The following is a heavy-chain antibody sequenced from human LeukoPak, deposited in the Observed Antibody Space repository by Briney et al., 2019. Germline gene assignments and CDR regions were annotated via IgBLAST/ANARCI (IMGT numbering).Heavy chain of an antibody. J-gene: IGHJ3*02. Sequence: PSETLSLTCTVSGYSITSGYYWAWIRQLPGKGLEWIGNIYHSGSTYYNPSLKSRVTISVDTSKNQFSLKLSSVTAADTAVYYCARDWDWGAFDIWGQGTMVTVSS. CDR2: IYHSGST. V-gene: IGHV4-38-2*02. CDR1: GYSITSGYY. CDR3: ARDWDWGAFDI. D-gene: IGHD3/OR15-3a*01.